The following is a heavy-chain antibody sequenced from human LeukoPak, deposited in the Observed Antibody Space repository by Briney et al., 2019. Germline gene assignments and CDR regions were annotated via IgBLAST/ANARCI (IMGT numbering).Heavy chain of an antibody. CDR3: ARATTYYDFWRGYYIHPVNWFDP. D-gene: IGHD3-3*01. Sequence: PSETLSLTCAVYGGSFSGYYWSWIRQPPGKGLEWIGEINHSGSTNYNPSLKSRVTISVDTSKNQFSLKLSSVTAADTAVYYCARATTYYDFWRGYYIHPVNWFDPWGQGTLVTVSS. CDR1: GGSFSGYY. CDR2: INHSGST. V-gene: IGHV4-34*01. J-gene: IGHJ5*02.